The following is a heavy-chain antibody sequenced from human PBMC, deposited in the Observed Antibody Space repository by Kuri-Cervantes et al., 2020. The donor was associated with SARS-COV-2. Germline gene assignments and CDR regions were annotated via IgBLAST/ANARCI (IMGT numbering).Heavy chain of an antibody. D-gene: IGHD3-3*01. CDR3: ARDNYDFWSGASLPGY. CDR1: GGSISTYY. CDR2: IYHSGST. J-gene: IGHJ4*02. V-gene: IGHV4-38-2*02. Sequence: SETLSLTCTVSGGSISTYYSSWIRQPPGKGLEWIGSIYHSGSTYYNPSLKSRVTISVDTSKNQFSLKLSSVTAADTAVYYCARDNYDFWSGASLPGYWGQGTLVTVSS.